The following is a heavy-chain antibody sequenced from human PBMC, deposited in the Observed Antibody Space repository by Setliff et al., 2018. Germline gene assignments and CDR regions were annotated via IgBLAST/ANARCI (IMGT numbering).Heavy chain of an antibody. CDR3: ARETTYSNSWYGWFDP. J-gene: IGHJ5*02. D-gene: IGHD6-13*01. V-gene: IGHV4-39*07. CDR1: GTSISSSRYY. CDR2: IYYSGST. Sequence: SETLSLTCTVPGTSISSSRYYWGWIRQPTGQGLEWIGSIYYSGSTNYNPSLKSRITITVDTSNDQFSMKLSYVTAADTAVYYCARETTYSNSWYGWFDPWGQGTLVTVSS.